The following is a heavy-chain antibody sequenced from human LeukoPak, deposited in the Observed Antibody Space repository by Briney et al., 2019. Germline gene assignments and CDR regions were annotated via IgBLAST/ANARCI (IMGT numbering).Heavy chain of an antibody. J-gene: IGHJ3*02. CDR2: IYYSGST. Sequence: SETLSLTCTVSGGSISGYYWSWIRQPPGKGLEWIGYIYYSGSTNYNPSLKSRVTISVDTSKNQFSLKLSSVTAADTAVYYCGGSTEQLVRGAFDIWGQGTMVTVSS. D-gene: IGHD6-6*01. CDR1: GGSISGYY. V-gene: IGHV4-59*08. CDR3: GGSTEQLVRGAFDI.